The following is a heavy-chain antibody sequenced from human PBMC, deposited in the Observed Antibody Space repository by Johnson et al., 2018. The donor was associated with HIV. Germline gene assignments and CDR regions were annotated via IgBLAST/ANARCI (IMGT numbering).Heavy chain of an antibody. D-gene: IGHD3-22*01. CDR1: GFTFSDYY. CDR2: ISSSGSTI. J-gene: IGHJ3*02. CDR3: AKDFYHYDSSGYSAFDM. V-gene: IGHV3-11*04. Sequence: QVQLVESGGGLVQPGGSLRLSCAASGFTFSDYYMSWIRQAPGKGLEWVSYISSSGSTIYYEDSVKGRFTISRDDSKNTLYLQMNSLTAEDTAVYYCAKDFYHYDSSGYSAFDMWGQGTMVSVSS.